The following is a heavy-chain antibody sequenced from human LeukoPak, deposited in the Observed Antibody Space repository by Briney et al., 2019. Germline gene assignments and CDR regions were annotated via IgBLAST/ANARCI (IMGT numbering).Heavy chain of an antibody. Sequence: GGSLRLSCAASGFTVSSNYMSWVRQAPGKGLEWVSVIYSGGSTYYADSVKGRFTISRDSSKNTLYLQMNSLRAEDTAVYYCARESGSVTSEVDFDYWGQGTLVTVSS. CDR2: IYSGGST. V-gene: IGHV3-53*01. CDR1: GFTVSSNY. J-gene: IGHJ4*02. D-gene: IGHD4-17*01. CDR3: ARESGSVTSEVDFDY.